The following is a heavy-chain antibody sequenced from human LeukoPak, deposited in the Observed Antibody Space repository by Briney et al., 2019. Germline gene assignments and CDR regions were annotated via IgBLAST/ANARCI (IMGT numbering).Heavy chain of an antibody. CDR2: IKHSGST. CDR3: ARGYGDYGSGSYYTGGDY. V-gene: IGHV4-34*01. CDR1: GGSFSGYY. Sequence: SETLSLTCAVYGGSFSGYYWSWIRQPPGKGLEWIGEIKHSGSTNYNPSLKSRVTISVDTSKNQFSLKLSSVTAADTAVYYCARGYGDYGSGSYYTGGDYWGQGTLVTVSS. J-gene: IGHJ4*02. D-gene: IGHD3-10*01.